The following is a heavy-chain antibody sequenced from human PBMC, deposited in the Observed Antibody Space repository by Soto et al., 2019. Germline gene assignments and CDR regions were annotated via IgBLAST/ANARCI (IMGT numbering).Heavy chain of an antibody. D-gene: IGHD2-15*01. CDR3: ARDQDIVVVVAAMDYYYGMDV. Sequence: GGSLRLSCAASGFTFSSYGMHWVRQAPGKGLEWVAVIWYDGSNKYYADSVKGRFTISRDNSKNTLYLQMNSLRAEDTAVYYCARDQDIVVVVAAMDYYYGMDVWGQGTTVTAP. J-gene: IGHJ6*02. CDR1: GFTFSSYG. CDR2: IWYDGSNK. V-gene: IGHV3-33*01.